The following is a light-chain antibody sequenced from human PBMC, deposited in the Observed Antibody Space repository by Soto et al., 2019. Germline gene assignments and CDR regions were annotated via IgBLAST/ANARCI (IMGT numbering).Light chain of an antibody. CDR3: QQYNSYS. J-gene: IGKJ1*01. CDR2: GVS. V-gene: IGKV1-9*01. CDR1: QGISSY. Sequence: IQLTQSPSSLSASVGDTVTITCRASQGISSYLAWYQQKPGKAPKLLIYGVSTLQTGVPSRFSGSGSGTEFTLTISSLQPDDFATYYCQQYNSYSFGQGTKVDIK.